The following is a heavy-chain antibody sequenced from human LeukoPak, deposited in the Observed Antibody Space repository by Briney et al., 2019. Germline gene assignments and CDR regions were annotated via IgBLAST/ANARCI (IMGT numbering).Heavy chain of an antibody. CDR1: DFTFRTYA. V-gene: IGHV3-23*01. Sequence: PGGSLRLSCAASDFTFRTYAMTWVRQAPGKGLEWVSAISDSGSNTFYADSVKGRFTISRDNSKNTLYLQMNSLRAEDTAVYYCARDGGDAFDIWGQGTMVTVSS. CDR2: ISDSGSNT. D-gene: IGHD3-16*01. J-gene: IGHJ3*02. CDR3: ARDGGDAFDI.